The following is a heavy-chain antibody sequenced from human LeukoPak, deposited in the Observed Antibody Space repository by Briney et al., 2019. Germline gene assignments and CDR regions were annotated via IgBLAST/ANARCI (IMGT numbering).Heavy chain of an antibody. D-gene: IGHD3-10*01. J-gene: IGHJ4*02. CDR2: ISSSSSYI. CDR1: GFTFSTYT. CDR3: ARSSLWFDY. Sequence: TGGSLRLSCAASGFTFSTYTMNWVRQAPGKGLEWVSSISSSSSYIAYSDSVKGRFTISRDNAKNSLYLQMNSLRAEDTAVYYCARSSLWFDYWGQGTLVTVSS. V-gene: IGHV3-21*01.